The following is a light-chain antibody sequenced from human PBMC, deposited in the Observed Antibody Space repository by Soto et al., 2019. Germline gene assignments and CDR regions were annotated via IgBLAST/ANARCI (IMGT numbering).Light chain of an antibody. CDR3: QQRSNWPLT. V-gene: IGKV3-11*01. Sequence: IVVTKSPVTLSVSPGERATLSCTASQSVSSYLAWSQQKPGQAPRLLRYDASNRATGIPARFSGSGSGTDFTLTISSLEPEDVAVYYCQQRSNWPLTFGGGTKVDIK. J-gene: IGKJ4*01. CDR2: DAS. CDR1: QSVSSY.